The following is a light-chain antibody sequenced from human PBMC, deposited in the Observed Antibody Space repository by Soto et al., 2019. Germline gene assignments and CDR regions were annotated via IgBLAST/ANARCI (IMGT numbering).Light chain of an antibody. CDR1: SSDIGAYNF. J-gene: IGLJ2*01. CDR3: TSWTTSTTMI. CDR2: DVN. V-gene: IGLV2-14*03. Sequence: QSVLTQPASVSGSPGQSITLSCTGTSSDIGAYNFVSWYQQHPGQAPKLMLYDVNIRPSGVSNRFSGSKSGNTASLTISGLQAEDEADYYCTSWTTSTTMIFGGGTKLTVL.